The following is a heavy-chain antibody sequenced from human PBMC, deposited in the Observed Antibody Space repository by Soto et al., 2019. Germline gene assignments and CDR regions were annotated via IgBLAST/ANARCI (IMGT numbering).Heavy chain of an antibody. CDR1: GFTFSSYA. V-gene: IGHV3-23*01. D-gene: IGHD2-8*01. CDR3: PCVYAIFHYGMDV. CDR2: ISGSGGST. Sequence: GGSLRLSCAASGFTFSSYAMSWVRQAPGKGLEWVAAISGSGGSTYYADSVKGRFTISRDNSKNTLYLQMNSLRAEDTAVYYYPCVYAIFHYGMDVWGQGTTVTVSS. J-gene: IGHJ6*02.